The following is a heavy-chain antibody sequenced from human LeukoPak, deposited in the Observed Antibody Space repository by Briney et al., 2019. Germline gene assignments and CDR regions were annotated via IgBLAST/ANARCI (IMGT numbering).Heavy chain of an antibody. Sequence: SETLSLTCAVYGASFSDYYWSFIRQPPGKGLEWIGEIHHSGNTNYNPSLKSRVTISVDTSKNQFSLKLRSVTAADTAVYYCARVTGYMIEDYFDYWGQGTLVTVSS. V-gene: IGHV4-34*01. CDR3: ARVTGYMIEDYFDY. CDR1: GASFSDYY. CDR2: IHHSGNT. J-gene: IGHJ4*02. D-gene: IGHD3-22*01.